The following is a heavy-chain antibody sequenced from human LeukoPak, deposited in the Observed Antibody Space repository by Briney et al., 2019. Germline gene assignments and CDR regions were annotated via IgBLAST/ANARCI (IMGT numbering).Heavy chain of an antibody. CDR3: ARQSTRFCRGGDCYSNFAFDI. Sequence: SETLSLTCTVSGGSISNYYWSWIRQPPGKGLEWIGYIYYSGSTNYNPSLKSRVTISGDTSKNQFSLNLSSVTAADTAVYYCARQSTRFCRGGDCYSNFAFDIWGQGTMVTVSS. J-gene: IGHJ3*02. V-gene: IGHV4-59*08. CDR2: IYYSGST. CDR1: GGSISNYY. D-gene: IGHD2-21*01.